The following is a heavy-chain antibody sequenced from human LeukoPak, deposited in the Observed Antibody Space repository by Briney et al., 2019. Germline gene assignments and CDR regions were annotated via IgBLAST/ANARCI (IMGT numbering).Heavy chain of an antibody. CDR3: SKAIGYSSSAVDF. V-gene: IGHV3-33*06. CDR1: GFAFSTYG. Sequence: PGRSLRLSCAASGFAFSTYGMHWVRQAPGKGLEWVAFIWNDGNNKYYPDSVKGRFTISRDNSKNTLYLQMNSLRAEDTAVYFCSKAIGYSSSAVDFWGQGTLVTVSS. J-gene: IGHJ4*02. CDR2: IWNDGNNK. D-gene: IGHD6-6*01.